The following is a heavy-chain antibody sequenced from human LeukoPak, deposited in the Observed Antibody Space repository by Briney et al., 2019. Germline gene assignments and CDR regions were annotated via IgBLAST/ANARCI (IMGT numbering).Heavy chain of an antibody. J-gene: IGHJ3*01. CDR2: IHSGGAT. V-gene: IGHV3-53*01. CDR1: GFSVGTDY. D-gene: IGHD3-3*01. CDR3: ARGYDFWSGSSSGVFDV. Sequence: PGGSLRLSCAVSGFSVGTDYMTWIRQAPGKGLVWVSIIHSGGATFYADSVKGRFIISRDTSKNTLSLEMTNLRAEDTGVYCCARGYDFWSGSSSGVFDVWGQGTMVTVSS.